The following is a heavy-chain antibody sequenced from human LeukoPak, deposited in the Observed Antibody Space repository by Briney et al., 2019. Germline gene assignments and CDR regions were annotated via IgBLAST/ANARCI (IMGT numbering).Heavy chain of an antibody. D-gene: IGHD3-10*01. CDR1: GFTFSSYE. CDR2: ISSSGSTI. J-gene: IGHJ4*02. V-gene: IGHV3-48*03. Sequence: GGSLRLSCAASGFTFSSYEMNWVRQAPGKGLEWVSYISSSGSTIYYADSVKGRFTISRDNAKNSLYLQMNSLRAEDTAVYYCVTYLWFGEPDYWGQGTLVTVSS. CDR3: VTYLWFGEPDY.